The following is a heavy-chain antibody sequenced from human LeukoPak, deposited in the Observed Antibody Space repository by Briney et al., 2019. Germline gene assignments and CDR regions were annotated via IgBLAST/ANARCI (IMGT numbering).Heavy chain of an antibody. D-gene: IGHD6-19*01. CDR1: GGSINSGSQY. CDR3: ARLTFSSGWYVAY. J-gene: IGHJ4*02. CDR2: IYTSGST. V-gene: IGHV4-61*02. Sequence: SQTLSLTCTVSGGSINSGSQYWSWIRQPAGKGLEWIGRIYTSGSTSYKPSLKSRVTISLDTSKNQFSLKLNSVTAADTAVYYCARLTFSSGWYVAYWGQGTLVTVSS.